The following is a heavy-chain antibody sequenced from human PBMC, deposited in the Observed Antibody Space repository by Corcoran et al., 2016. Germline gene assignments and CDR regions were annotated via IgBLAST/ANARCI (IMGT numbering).Heavy chain of an antibody. CDR2: TYYRSKWYN. CDR1: GDSVSSNSAA. V-gene: IGHV6-1*01. D-gene: IGHD3-22*01. J-gene: IGHJ4*02. Sequence: QVQLQQSGPGLVKPSQTLSLTCAISGDSVSSNSAAWNWIRQSPSRGLEWLGRTYYRSKWYNDYAVSVKSRITINPDTSKNQFSLQLNSVTPEDTAVYYCARGTYYYDSSGYSNFDYWGQGTLVTVSA. CDR3: ARGTYYYDSSGYSNFDY.